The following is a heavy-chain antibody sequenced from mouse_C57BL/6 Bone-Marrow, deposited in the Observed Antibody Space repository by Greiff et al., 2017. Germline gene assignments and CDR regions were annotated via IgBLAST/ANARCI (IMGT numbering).Heavy chain of an antibody. D-gene: IGHD4-1*01. CDR1: GYSFTSYY. V-gene: IGHV1-66*01. Sequence: VQLQQSGPELVKPGASVKISCKASGYSFTSYYIHWVKQRPGQGLEWIGWIYPGSGNTKYTAKFKGKATLTADTSSSTAYMQLSSLTSEDTAVYYCARFRTGWYFDVWGTGTTVTVSS. J-gene: IGHJ1*03. CDR3: ARFRTGWYFDV. CDR2: IYPGSGNT.